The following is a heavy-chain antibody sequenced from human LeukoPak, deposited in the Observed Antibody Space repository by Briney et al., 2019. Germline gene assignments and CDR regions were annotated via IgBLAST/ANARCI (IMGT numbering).Heavy chain of an antibody. CDR2: IYSGGST. D-gene: IGHD5-24*01. CDR3: ARGVNYAFDL. J-gene: IGHJ3*01. V-gene: IGHV3-53*05. CDR1: GFTVSSNY. Sequence: GGSLRLSCAASGFTVSSNYMSWVRQAPGKGLEWVSVIYSGGSTYYTDSVKGRFTISRDTSMDTLFLQMNSLRPEDTAVYYCARGVNYAFDLWGQGTMVTVSS.